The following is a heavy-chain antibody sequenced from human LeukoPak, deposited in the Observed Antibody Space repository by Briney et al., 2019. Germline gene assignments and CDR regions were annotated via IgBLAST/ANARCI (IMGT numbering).Heavy chain of an antibody. J-gene: IGHJ3*02. CDR1: GGSISSNNYY. Sequence: PSETLSLTCTVSGGSISSNNYYWGWIRQPPGKGLEWIGSIYHSGSTYYNPSLKSRVTISVDTSKNQFSLKLSSVTAADTVVYYCARDAFDIWGQGTMVTVSS. V-gene: IGHV4-39*07. CDR3: ARDAFDI. CDR2: IYHSGST.